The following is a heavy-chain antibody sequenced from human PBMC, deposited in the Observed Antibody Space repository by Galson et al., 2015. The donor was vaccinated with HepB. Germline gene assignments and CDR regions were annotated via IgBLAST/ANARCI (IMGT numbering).Heavy chain of an antibody. J-gene: IGHJ3*02. Sequence: SLRLSCAASGFTFSSYSMNWVRQAPGKGLEWVSSISSSSSYIYYADSVKGRFTISRDNAKNSLYLQMNSLRAEDTAVYYCARADLIWFRESATPYDAFDIWGQGTMVTVSS. CDR1: GFTFSSYS. V-gene: IGHV3-21*01. D-gene: IGHD3-10*01. CDR2: ISSSSSYI. CDR3: ARADLIWFRESATPYDAFDI.